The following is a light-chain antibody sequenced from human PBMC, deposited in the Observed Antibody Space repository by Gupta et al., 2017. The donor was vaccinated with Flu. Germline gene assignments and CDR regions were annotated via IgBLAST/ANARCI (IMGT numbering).Light chain of an antibody. Sequence: PGTRSVSPGERATLSCRASQSVSSKLAWYQHKRGQAPRLLIYGASTRASGIPARFSGSGSGTEFTLTISSLQSEDFAVYHCQQYNDWPLSFGGGTKVEIK. CDR1: QSVSSK. CDR2: GAS. V-gene: IGKV3-15*01. J-gene: IGKJ4*01. CDR3: QQYNDWPLS.